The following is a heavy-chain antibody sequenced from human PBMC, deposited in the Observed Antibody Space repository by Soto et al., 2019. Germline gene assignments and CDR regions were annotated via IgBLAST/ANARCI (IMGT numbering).Heavy chain of an antibody. CDR2: IYYTGNT. CDR1: GDSMDGFY. CDR3: ARDATLRH. D-gene: IGHD2-15*01. J-gene: IGHJ4*01. Sequence: SXTLSLPCVVSGDSMDGFYWNWIRQPPGKGLEWIGNIYYTGNTNYNPSLKSRVSISIDTSKNQFSLQLNSVTAADTAIYYCARDATLRHWGQGTLVTVSS. V-gene: IGHV4-59*01.